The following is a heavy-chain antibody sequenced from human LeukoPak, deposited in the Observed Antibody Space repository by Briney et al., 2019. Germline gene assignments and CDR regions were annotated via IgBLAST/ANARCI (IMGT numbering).Heavy chain of an antibody. D-gene: IGHD6-13*01. V-gene: IGHV3-23*01. CDR2: FSRSGPDT. Sequence: GGSLRLSCAASGFTFGSSAMSWVREAPGKGPEWVSTFSRSGPDTYYADSVKGRFTIFRDNSKNTLYLQMNSLRAEDTAVYYCAKGSLGSWYYFDYWGQGTLVTVSS. CDR3: AKGSLGSWYYFDY. J-gene: IGHJ4*02. CDR1: GFTFGSSA.